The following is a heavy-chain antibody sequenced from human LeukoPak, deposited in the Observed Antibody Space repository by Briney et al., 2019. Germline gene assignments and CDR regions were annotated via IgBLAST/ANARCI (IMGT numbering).Heavy chain of an antibody. CDR3: AKTGAVAPLNWFDP. V-gene: IGHV3-21*01. CDR1: GFTFSTYN. D-gene: IGHD6-19*01. J-gene: IGHJ5*02. CDR2: ITNSGGYM. Sequence: PGGSLRLSCAASGFTFSTYNINWVRQAPGKGLEWVSSITNSGGYMYYADSVKGRFTISRDNAKNSLYLQMNSLRAEDTAVYYCAKTGAVAPLNWFDPWGQGTLVTVSS.